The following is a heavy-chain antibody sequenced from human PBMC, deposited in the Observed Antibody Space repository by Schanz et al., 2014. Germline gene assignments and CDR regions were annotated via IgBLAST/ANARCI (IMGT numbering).Heavy chain of an antibody. Sequence: EVQLLESGGGLVQPGGSLRLSCLASGFAFSSYGMNWLRQAPGKGLEWVSFVHPGGSTYYPDSVKGRFTISRDNSKNTLFLQMNSLRAEDTAVYYCARGGPAYYFDDWGQGTLVTVSS. J-gene: IGHJ4*02. V-gene: IGHV3-23*03. CDR3: ARGGPAYYFDD. CDR2: VHPGGST. CDR1: GFAFSSYG.